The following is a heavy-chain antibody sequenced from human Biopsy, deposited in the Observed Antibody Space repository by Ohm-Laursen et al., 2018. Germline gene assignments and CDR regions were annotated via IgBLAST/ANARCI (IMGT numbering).Heavy chain of an antibody. CDR1: GDSVSSGSFY. V-gene: IGHV4-61*01. CDR2: IYDSGSTD. J-gene: IGHJ4*02. Sequence: PGTLSLTCTVSGDSVSSGSFYWTWLRQPPGLGLEYIGYIYDSGSTDNYNHSLESRVTMSVDMPKNQFSLKLSSVTAADTAIYYCGRGMRSSGWPSFDSWGQGTLVTVSS. D-gene: IGHD6-19*01. CDR3: GRGMRSSGWPSFDS.